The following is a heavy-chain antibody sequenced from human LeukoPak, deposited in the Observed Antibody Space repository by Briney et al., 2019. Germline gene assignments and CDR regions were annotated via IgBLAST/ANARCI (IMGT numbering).Heavy chain of an antibody. Sequence: SEALSLTCIVSGDSISTYYWSRVRQPPRKGLEWIGYVSYSGGTNYNPSLKSRLTISVDTSKNQFSMKLSSVTAADTAVYYCARDGYNARGNFDYWGQGTLVTVSS. CDR1: GDSISTYY. CDR3: ARDGYNARGNFDY. V-gene: IGHV4-59*01. CDR2: VSYSGGT. J-gene: IGHJ4*02. D-gene: IGHD5-24*01.